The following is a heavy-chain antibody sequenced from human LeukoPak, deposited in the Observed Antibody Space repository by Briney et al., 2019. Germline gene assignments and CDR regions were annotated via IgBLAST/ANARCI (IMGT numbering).Heavy chain of an antibody. V-gene: IGHV4-59*08. J-gene: IGHJ4*02. D-gene: IGHD2-2*01. CDR3: ARPQGYQLLDFEY. Sequence: SETLSLTCTVSGDSISSYHWTWIRRPPGRRLEWIGYVYYDGSTNYNPSLMSRVTISVDTSKNQFSLKLSSVTAADTAVYYCARPQGYQLLDFEYWGQGTLATVSS. CDR2: VYYDGST. CDR1: GDSISSYH.